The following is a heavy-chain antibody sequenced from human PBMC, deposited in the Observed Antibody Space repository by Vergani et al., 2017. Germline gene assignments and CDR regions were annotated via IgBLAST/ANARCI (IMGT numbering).Heavy chain of an antibody. D-gene: IGHD3-16*01. J-gene: IGHJ6*03. Sequence: EVQLLESGGGVVQPGGSLRLSCAASGFTFSTSAMNWVRQAPGKGLEWVSSISVSGGKTYYADSVKGRFTISRDNSRDTLYLQMSSLRADDTALYYCATAGGNIGHYYYYYMDVWGKGTTVTVSS. V-gene: IGHV3-23*01. CDR2: ISVSGGKT. CDR3: ATAGGNIGHYYYYYMDV. CDR1: GFTFSTSA.